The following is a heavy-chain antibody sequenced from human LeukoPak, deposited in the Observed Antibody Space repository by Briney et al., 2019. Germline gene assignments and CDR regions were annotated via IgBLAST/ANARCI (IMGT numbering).Heavy chain of an antibody. CDR1: GFTFSSYG. D-gene: IGHD4-17*01. J-gene: IGHJ4*02. CDR3: AKDSTVTAFDY. Sequence: GRSLRLSCAASGFTFSSYGMHWVRQAPGKGLEWVAVISYDGSNKYYADSLKGRFTISRDNSKNTLYLQMNSLRAEDTAVYYCAKDSTVTAFDYWGQGTLVTVSS. CDR2: ISYDGSNK. V-gene: IGHV3-30*18.